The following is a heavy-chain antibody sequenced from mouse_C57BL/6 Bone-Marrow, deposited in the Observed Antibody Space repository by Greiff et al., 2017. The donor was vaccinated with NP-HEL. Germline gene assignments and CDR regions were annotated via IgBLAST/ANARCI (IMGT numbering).Heavy chain of an antibody. V-gene: IGHV7-3*01. D-gene: IGHD2-13*01. J-gene: IGHJ2*01. CDR1: GFTFTDYY. CDR2: IRNKANGYTT. CDR3: ARYDGDYDY. Sequence: EVKLMESGGGLVQPGGSLSLSCAASGFTFTDYYMSWVRQPPGKALEWMGFIRNKANGYTTEYSASVKGRFTISRDNTQTNLYLQMNPLRADDIATYCAARYDGDYDYWGQGTTLTVSS.